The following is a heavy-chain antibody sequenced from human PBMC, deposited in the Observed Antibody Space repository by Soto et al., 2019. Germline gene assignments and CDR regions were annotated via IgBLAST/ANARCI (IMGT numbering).Heavy chain of an antibody. V-gene: IGHV4-31*03. J-gene: IGHJ4*02. CDR3: ARRYSYGYLLDY. Sequence: SETLSLTCTVSGGSISSGGYYWSWIRQHPGKGLEWIGYIYYSGSTYYNPSLKSRVTISVDTSKNQFSLMLSSVTAADTAVYYYARRYSYGYLLDYWGQGTLVTVSS. CDR2: IYYSGST. D-gene: IGHD5-18*01. CDR1: GGSISSGGYY.